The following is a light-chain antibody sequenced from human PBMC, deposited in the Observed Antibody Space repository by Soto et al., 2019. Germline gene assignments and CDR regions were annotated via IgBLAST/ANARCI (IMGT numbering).Light chain of an antibody. CDR2: GAS. CDR1: QSVSTN. Sequence: EIVMTQSPATLSVSPGERATLSCRASQSVSTNLAWYQQKPGQAPRRLMYGASTRATGIPARFSGSGSGTEFTLNISSLQSEDFAVYYCQQYHNWPPYTFGQGTKLEIK. J-gene: IGKJ2*01. CDR3: QQYHNWPPYT. V-gene: IGKV3-15*01.